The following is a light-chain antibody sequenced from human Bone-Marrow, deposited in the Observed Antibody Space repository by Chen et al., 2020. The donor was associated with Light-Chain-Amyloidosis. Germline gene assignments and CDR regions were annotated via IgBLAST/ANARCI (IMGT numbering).Light chain of an antibody. CDR1: DLPTKY. CDR3: QSEDSSGTYEVI. Sequence: SYELTQPPSVSVSPGQTARITCSGDDLPTKYAYWYQQTPGQAPVLVIHRDTERPSGISERFSGSSSGTTATLTISGVQAEDEADYPCQSEDSSGTYEVIFGGGTKLTV. CDR2: RDT. V-gene: IGLV3-25*03. J-gene: IGLJ2*01.